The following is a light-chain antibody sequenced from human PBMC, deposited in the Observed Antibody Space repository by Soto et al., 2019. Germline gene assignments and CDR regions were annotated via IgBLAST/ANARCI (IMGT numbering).Light chain of an antibody. Sequence: DIQMTQSPSSLSASVGDRVTITCRASQSISSYLNWYQQKPGKAPKLLIYAASSLQSGVPSRFSGSGSGTDFTLTINSLQPEDFATYYCQQSYSTPGWTFGQGTKVEIK. CDR1: QSISSY. J-gene: IGKJ1*01. V-gene: IGKV1-39*01. CDR3: QQSYSTPGWT. CDR2: AAS.